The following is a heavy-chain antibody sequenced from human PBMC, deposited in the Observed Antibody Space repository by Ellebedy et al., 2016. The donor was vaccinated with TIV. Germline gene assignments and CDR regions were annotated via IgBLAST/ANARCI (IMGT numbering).Heavy chain of an antibody. V-gene: IGHV3-53*01. Sequence: GESLKISXAGSGFAVSSNYMSWVRQAPGKGLEWVSVIHSGGSTYFADSVRGRFTISSDNSKNTLYLQMNSLRVEDTAVYYCAKVKHHANDAFDIWGQGTMVTVSS. J-gene: IGHJ3*02. CDR3: AKVKHHANDAFDI. CDR1: GFAVSSNY. CDR2: IHSGGST. D-gene: IGHD1-14*01.